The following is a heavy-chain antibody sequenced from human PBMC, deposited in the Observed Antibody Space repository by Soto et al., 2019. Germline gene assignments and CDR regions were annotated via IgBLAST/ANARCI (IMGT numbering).Heavy chain of an antibody. CDR3: ARGAMGNYYNDY. CDR2: IKGDGIST. CDR1: GFTFSSYW. V-gene: IGHV3-74*01. J-gene: IGHJ4*02. D-gene: IGHD3-10*01. Sequence: EVQLVESGGGLVQSGGSLRLSCAASGFTFSSYWMHWVRQAPGKGLVWVSRIKGDGISTNYADSVKGRFTISRVNAKDTVFLQMNGLSSEDTAVYYCARGAMGNYYNDYWGQGTLVTVSS.